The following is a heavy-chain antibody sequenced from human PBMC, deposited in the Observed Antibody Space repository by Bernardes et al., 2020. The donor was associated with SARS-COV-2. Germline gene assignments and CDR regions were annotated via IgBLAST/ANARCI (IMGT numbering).Heavy chain of an antibody. Sequence: GGSLRLSCVASGFTFSNYWLHWVRQAPGKGLVWVSRINPDGSSTSYADSVKGRFTISRDNAKNTFYLQMNSLRAEDTALYYCATFRDARWGQGTLVTVSS. CDR2: INPDGSST. CDR1: GFTFSNYW. J-gene: IGHJ4*02. CDR3: ATFRDAR. D-gene: IGHD2-2*01. V-gene: IGHV3-74*01.